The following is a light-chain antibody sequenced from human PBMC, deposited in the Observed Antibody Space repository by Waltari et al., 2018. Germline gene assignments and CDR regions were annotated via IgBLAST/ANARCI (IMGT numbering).Light chain of an antibody. V-gene: IGKV3-20*01. CDR3: QQYGSSRWT. Sequence: EIVLTQSPGTLSLSPGERATLSCRASQSVSSSYLAWYQQNPGQAPRLLIYGASSRATGIPDRFSGSGSGTDFTLTISRLEPEDFSVYYCQQYGSSRWTFGQWTKVEIK. CDR2: GAS. CDR1: QSVSSSY. J-gene: IGKJ1*01.